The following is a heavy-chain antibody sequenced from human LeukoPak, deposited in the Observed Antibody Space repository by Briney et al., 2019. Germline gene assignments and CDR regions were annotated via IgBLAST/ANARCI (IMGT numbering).Heavy chain of an antibody. D-gene: IGHD1-26*01. V-gene: IGHV1-69*13. CDR2: IIPIFGTA. J-gene: IGHJ5*02. Sequence: ASVKVSCKASGGTFSSYAISWVRQAPGQGLEWMGGIIPIFGTANYAQKFQGRVTITADESTSTAYMELSSLRSEDTAVYYCARGATHFLGENWFDPWGQGTLVTVSS. CDR3: ARGATHFLGENWFDP. CDR1: GGTFSSYA.